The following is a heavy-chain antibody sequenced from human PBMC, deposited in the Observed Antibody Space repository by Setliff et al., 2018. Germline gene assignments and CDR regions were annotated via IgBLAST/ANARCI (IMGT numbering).Heavy chain of an antibody. CDR1: GGSVGSDFSY. CDR2: INHSGST. V-gene: IGHV4-34*01. CDR3: ARTPYYYCSGSYLNTFDY. Sequence: SETLSLTCTVSGGSVGSDFSYWTWIRQPPGTGLEWIGEINHSGSTNYNPSLKSRVNISVDTSKNQFSLKLSSVTAADTAVYYGARTPYYYCSGSYLNTFDYWGQGTLVTVSS. J-gene: IGHJ4*02. D-gene: IGHD3-10*01.